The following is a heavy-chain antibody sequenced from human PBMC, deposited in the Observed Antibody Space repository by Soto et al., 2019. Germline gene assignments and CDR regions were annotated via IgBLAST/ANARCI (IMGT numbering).Heavy chain of an antibody. V-gene: IGHV2-5*02. J-gene: IGHJ4*02. CDR3: ARSSDYDYIWGSYRSDFDY. CDR2: IYWDDDK. D-gene: IGHD3-16*02. CDR1: GFSLSTSGVG. Sequence: QITLKESGPTLVKPTQTLTLTCTFSGFSLSTSGVGVGWIRQPPGKALEWLALIYWDDDKRYSPSLKSRLTITKDPSKNQVVLTMTNMDPVDTATYYCARSSDYDYIWGSYRSDFDYWGQGTLVTVSS.